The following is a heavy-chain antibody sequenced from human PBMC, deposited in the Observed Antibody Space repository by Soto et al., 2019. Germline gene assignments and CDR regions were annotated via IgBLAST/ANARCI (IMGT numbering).Heavy chain of an antibody. Sequence: PGGSLRPSGTASGFTFRTYWMHWVRQAPGEGLMWVSRINPDGSKTDYADSVTGRFRIPRDNAKNTLNLQMNSLRDEDMAVYYRIRDSYDSRYYYGMDVWGQGTPVTVSS. V-gene: IGHV3-74*01. CDR3: IRDSYDSRYYYGMDV. D-gene: IGHD3-22*01. CDR2: INPDGSKT. J-gene: IGHJ6*02. CDR1: GFTFRTYW.